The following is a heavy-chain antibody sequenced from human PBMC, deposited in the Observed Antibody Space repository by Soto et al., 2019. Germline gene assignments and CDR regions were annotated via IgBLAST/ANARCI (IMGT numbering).Heavy chain of an antibody. Sequence: GGSLRLSCAASGISFTSYTMNWVRQAPGKGLEWVASISAGGRSIYYADSLKGRSTVSRDNAKSSLYLQMNSLRAEDTAVYYCARSTSGHPFDIWGQGTMVTVSS. CDR3: ARSTSGHPFDI. V-gene: IGHV3-21*01. CDR2: ISAGGRSI. CDR1: GISFTSYT. D-gene: IGHD3-10*01. J-gene: IGHJ3*02.